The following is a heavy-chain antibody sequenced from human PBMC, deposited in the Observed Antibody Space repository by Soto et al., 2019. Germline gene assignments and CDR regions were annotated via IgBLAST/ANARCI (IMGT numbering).Heavy chain of an antibody. V-gene: IGHV3-33*03. CDR1: GFIFSRYG. CDR3: ASCRYSSSCSQH. J-gene: IGHJ1*01. CDR2: IWYDGSNK. Sequence: GGSLRLSCAASGFIFSRYGMHWVRQAPGKGLEWVAVIWYDGSNKYYADSVKGRFTISRDNAKNSLYLQMNSLRAEDTAVYYCASCRYSSSCSQHWGQGTLVTVSS. D-gene: IGHD6-13*01.